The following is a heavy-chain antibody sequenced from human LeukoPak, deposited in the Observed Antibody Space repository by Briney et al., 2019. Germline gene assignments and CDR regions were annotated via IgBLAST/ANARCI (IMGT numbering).Heavy chain of an antibody. CDR2: IKQDGSEK. J-gene: IGHJ4*02. V-gene: IGHV3-7*01. CDR1: GFTVSSNY. CDR3: ARDQHPLRYFAGGRGYFDY. D-gene: IGHD3-9*01. Sequence: PGGSLRLSCAASGFTVSSNYMSWVRQAPGKGLEWVANIKQDGSEKYYVDSVKGRFTISRDNAKNSLYLQMNSLRAEDTAVYYCARDQHPLRYFAGGRGYFDYWGQGTLVTVSS.